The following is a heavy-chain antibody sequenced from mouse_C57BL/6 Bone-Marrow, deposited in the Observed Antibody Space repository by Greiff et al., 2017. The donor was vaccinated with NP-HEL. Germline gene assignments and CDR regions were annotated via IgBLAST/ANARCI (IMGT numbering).Heavy chain of an antibody. CDR2: ISSGGSYT. J-gene: IGHJ4*01. CDR3: ARLNSNYDAMDY. CDR1: GFTFSSYG. Sequence: EVQLVESGGDLVKPGGSLKLSCAASGFTFSSYGMSWVRQTPDKRLEWVATISSGGSYTYYPDSVKGRFTISRDNAKNTLYLQMSSLKSEDTAMYYCARLNSNYDAMDYWGQGTSVTVSS. D-gene: IGHD2-5*01. V-gene: IGHV5-6*01.